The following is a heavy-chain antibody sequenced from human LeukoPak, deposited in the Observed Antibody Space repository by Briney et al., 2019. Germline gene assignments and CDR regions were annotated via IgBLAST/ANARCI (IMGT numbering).Heavy chain of an antibody. CDR2: IYYSGST. CDR1: GGSISSSY. D-gene: IGHD1-1*01. Sequence: SETLSLTCTVSGGSISSSYWSWIRQPPGKGLEWIGYIYYSGSTNYNPSLKTRVTISVDTSKNQFSLKVSSVTAADTAVYYCARKRTGDQGYYFDYWGQGTLVTVSS. CDR3: ARKRTGDQGYYFDY. V-gene: IGHV4-59*01. J-gene: IGHJ4*02.